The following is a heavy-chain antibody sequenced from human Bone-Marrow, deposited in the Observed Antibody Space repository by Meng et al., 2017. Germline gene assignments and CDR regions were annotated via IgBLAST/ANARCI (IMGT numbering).Heavy chain of an antibody. CDR3: ARDEDISAAGKLFGDY. V-gene: IGHV1-2*06. CDR2: IDPKSGDT. CDR1: GYNFPDYW. J-gene: IGHJ4*02. D-gene: IGHD6-13*01. Sequence: QVQLVQFGTEGKKPGASVKVSCKPSGYNFPDYWLHWVRRAPGQGLEWMGRIDPKSGDTHYAQRFQGRVTMTGDTSISTAYMELSGLRSDDTAMYYCARDEDISAAGKLFGDYWGQGTLVTVSS.